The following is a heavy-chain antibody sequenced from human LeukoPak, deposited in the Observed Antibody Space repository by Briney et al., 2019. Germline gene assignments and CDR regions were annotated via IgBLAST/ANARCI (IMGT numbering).Heavy chain of an antibody. D-gene: IGHD3-10*01. V-gene: IGHV3-21*01. Sequence: GGSLRLSCAASGFTFSSYSMNWVRQAPGKGLEWVSSISSSSSYIYYADSVKGRFTISRDNAKNSLYLQMNSLRAEDTAVYYCARGPPPPRPLLWFGEPLSSWGQGTLVTVSS. CDR1: GFTFSSYS. CDR3: ARGPPPPRPLLWFGEPLSS. CDR2: ISSSSSYI. J-gene: IGHJ5*02.